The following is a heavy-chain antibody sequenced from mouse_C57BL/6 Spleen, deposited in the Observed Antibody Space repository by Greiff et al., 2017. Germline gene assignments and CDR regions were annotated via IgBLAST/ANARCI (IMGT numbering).Heavy chain of an antibody. Sequence: VQLQQSGAELVRPGASVKLSCTASGFNIKDDYMHWVKQRPEQGLEWIGWIDPENGDTEYASKFQGKATITADTSSNTAYLQLSSLTSEDTAVYYCTPTTVVARYFDVWGTGTTVTVSS. CDR3: TPTTVVARYFDV. V-gene: IGHV14-4*01. D-gene: IGHD1-1*01. CDR2: IDPENGDT. J-gene: IGHJ1*03. CDR1: GFNIKDDY.